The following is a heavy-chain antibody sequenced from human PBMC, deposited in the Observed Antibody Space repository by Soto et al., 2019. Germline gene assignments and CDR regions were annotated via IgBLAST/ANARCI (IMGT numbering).Heavy chain of an antibody. Sequence: GESLKISCKGSGYSFINYCIGWVRQMPGKGLEWMGIIYPGDSDTRYSPSFQGQVTISADKSITTAYLQWSSLKASDAAMYYCARRQMCTPYFEYWGQGTLVTVSS. J-gene: IGHJ4*02. CDR2: IYPGDSDT. CDR3: ARRQMCTPYFEY. V-gene: IGHV5-51*01. CDR1: GYSFINYC.